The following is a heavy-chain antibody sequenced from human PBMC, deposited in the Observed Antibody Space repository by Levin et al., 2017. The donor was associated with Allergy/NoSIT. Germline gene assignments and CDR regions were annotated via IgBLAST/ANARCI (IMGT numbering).Heavy chain of an antibody. CDR2: IYFSGST. V-gene: IGHV4-59*01. J-gene: IGHJ6*02. CDR1: GGSISSFY. Sequence: SETLSLTCTVSGGSISSFYWSWIRQPPGKGLEWIGYIYFSGSTNYNPSLKSRITFSVDTSKNQFSLKLSSVTAADTAMYYCARFHYTNSLRGLDVWGQGTTVTVSS. D-gene: IGHD3-3*01. CDR3: ARFHYTNSLRGLDV.